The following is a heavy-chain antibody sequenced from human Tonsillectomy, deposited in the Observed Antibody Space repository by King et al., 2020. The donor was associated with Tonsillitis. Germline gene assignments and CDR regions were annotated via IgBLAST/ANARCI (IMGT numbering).Heavy chain of an antibody. D-gene: IGHD2-2*01. J-gene: IGHJ3*01. Sequence: VQLVESGGGVVQPGTSLRLSCAASGFTFTNYGIHWVRQAPGKGLEWVSAMWHDGTNKKYAESVKGRFTISRDNSKNTLYLQLNSLRAEDTAKYYCARLGREPVAKWHAFDGWGQGTMTTVSS. V-gene: IGHV3-33*08. CDR1: GFTFTNYG. CDR3: ARLGREPVAKWHAFDG. CDR2: MWHDGTNK.